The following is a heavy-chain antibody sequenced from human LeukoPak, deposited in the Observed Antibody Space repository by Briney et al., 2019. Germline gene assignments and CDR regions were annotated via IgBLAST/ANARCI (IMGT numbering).Heavy chain of an antibody. CDR1: GGSFSGYY. CDR3: ARRTWQLLWFGELLSPSYGMDV. D-gene: IGHD3-10*01. Sequence: SETLSLTCAVYGGSFSGYYWSWIRQPPGKGLEWIGEINHSGSTNYNPSLKSRVTISVDTSKNQFSLKLSSVTAADTAVYYCARRTWQLLWFGELLSPSYGMDVWGQGTTVTVSS. J-gene: IGHJ6*02. CDR2: INHSGST. V-gene: IGHV4-34*01.